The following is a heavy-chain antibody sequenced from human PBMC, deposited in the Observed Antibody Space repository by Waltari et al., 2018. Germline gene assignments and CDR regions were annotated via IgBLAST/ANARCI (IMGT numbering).Heavy chain of an antibody. J-gene: IGHJ5*02. CDR2: IKPADLM. Sequence: EVQLVQSSAEVKKPGESLRLSCEGSGYSFTSYWIGWVRQTPGQGLEWMGIIKPADLMQYYSPSCQGRVTMSADPSINTAYLQWSSLKTSDTAIYYCVRRVFPSGYKSGGSFDPWGQGTQVTVSS. CDR3: VRRVFPSGYKSGGSFDP. D-gene: IGHD5-12*01. CDR1: GYSFTSYW. V-gene: IGHV5-51*03.